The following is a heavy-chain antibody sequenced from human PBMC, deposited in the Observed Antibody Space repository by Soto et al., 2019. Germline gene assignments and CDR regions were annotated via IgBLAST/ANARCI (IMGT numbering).Heavy chain of an antibody. CDR1: GGSITSSY. J-gene: IGHJ6*02. V-gene: IGHV4-59*01. CDR2: IYDTGISGYTPST. Sequence: PSEKLSLTCTVSGGSITSSYWSWIRRPPGKGLEWIAYIYDTGISGYTPSTSYNPSLKSRVTMSVDTSKSQFSLKLTHVTAADTAVYYFSRGEDAFFNYGWDVWGQGITVTVS. CDR3: SRGEDAFFNYGWDV.